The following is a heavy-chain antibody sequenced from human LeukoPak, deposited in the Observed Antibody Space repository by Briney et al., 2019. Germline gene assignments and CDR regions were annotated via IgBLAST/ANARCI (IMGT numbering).Heavy chain of an antibody. J-gene: IGHJ4*02. CDR3: ARTKLDSSGYYPW. V-gene: IGHV3-7*01. D-gene: IGHD3-22*01. CDR2: IREDGTEK. Sequence: GGSLRLSCTASGFTFSGAWMTWVRQAPGKGLEWVANIREDGTEKNYVDSVKGRFTISRDNAKNSLFLQMSNLRDDDTAIYYCARTKLDSSGYYPWWGQGTLVTVSS. CDR1: GFTFSGAW.